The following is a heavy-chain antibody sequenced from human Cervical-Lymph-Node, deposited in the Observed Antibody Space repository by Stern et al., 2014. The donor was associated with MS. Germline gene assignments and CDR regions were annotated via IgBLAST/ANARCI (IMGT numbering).Heavy chain of an antibody. Sequence: QVQLVESGGGVVQPGRSLRLSCAASGFTFNNYAMHWVRQAPGKGLEWVAVMWFDGSNEYYADSVKGRFTISMDNSKNTVFLQMNRLRADDTAVYHCAKSVVAAVYYGMDVWGQGTTVTVSS. J-gene: IGHJ6*02. CDR1: GFTFNNYA. CDR2: MWFDGSNE. CDR3: AKSVVAAVYYGMDV. V-gene: IGHV3-33*06. D-gene: IGHD2-2*01.